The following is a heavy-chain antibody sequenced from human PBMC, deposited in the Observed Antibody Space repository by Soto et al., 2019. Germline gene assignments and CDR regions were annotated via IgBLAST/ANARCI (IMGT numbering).Heavy chain of an antibody. J-gene: IGHJ4*02. V-gene: IGHV3-74*01. CDR2: INSDGSGT. D-gene: IGHD1-7*01. CDR1: GFTFSRSR. CDR3: ATLGGELPQRDY. Sequence: GGSLRLSCAASGFTFSRSRVHWVRQAPGKGLVWVSRINSDGSGTNYADFVKGRFTISRDNSKNTLYLQMNSLRAEDTAVYYCATLGGELPQRDYWGQGTLVTVSS.